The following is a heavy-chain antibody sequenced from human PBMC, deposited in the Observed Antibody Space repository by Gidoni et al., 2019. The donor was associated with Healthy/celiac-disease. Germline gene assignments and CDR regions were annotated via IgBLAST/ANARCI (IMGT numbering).Heavy chain of an antibody. V-gene: IGHV3-33*01. D-gene: IGHD3-9*01. CDR2: IWYDGSNK. Sequence: SSYGMHWVRQAPGKGLEWVAVIWYDGSNKYYADSVKGRFTISRDNSKNTLYLQMNSLRAEDTAVYYCARVSTRATGYSDYWGQGTLVTVSS. J-gene: IGHJ4*02. CDR1: SSYG. CDR3: ARVSTRATGYSDY.